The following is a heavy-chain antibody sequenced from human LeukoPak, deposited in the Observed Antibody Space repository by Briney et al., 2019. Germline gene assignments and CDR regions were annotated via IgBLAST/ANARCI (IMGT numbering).Heavy chain of an antibody. V-gene: IGHV4-34*01. CDR3: AREMVWDNGGTESDY. CDR1: GGSFSGYY. Sequence: SETLSLTCAVYGGSFSGYYWSWIRQPPGKGLEWIGEINHSGSTNYNPSLKSRVTISVDTSKNQFSLKLSSVTAADTAVYYCAREMVWDNGGTESDYWGQGTLVTVSS. J-gene: IGHJ4*02. D-gene: IGHD4-23*01. CDR2: INHSGST.